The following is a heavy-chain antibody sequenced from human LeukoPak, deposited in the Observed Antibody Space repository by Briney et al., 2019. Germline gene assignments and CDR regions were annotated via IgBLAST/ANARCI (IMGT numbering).Heavy chain of an antibody. J-gene: IGHJ5*02. V-gene: IGHV5-51*01. CDR2: IYPGDSDT. CDR1: GYSFTSYW. D-gene: IGHD3-22*01. Sequence: HGESLKISCKGSGYSFTSYWIGWVRQMPGKGLEWMGIIYPGDSDTRYSPSFQGQVTISADKSISTAYLQWSGLKASDTAMYYCARRDYYDSSGYYSEKTVWFDPWGQGTLVTVSS. CDR3: ARRDYYDSSGYYSEKTVWFDP.